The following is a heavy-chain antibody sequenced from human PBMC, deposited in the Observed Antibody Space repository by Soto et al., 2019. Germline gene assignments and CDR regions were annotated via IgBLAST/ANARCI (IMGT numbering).Heavy chain of an antibody. Sequence: DVQLLESGGGLVQPGGSLRLSCAASGFTFSTYAMSWVRQAPGKALEWVSSITSSGTDTFYADSVKGRFTISRDNSENTLYLQMNSLRAEDTAVYYCAKDWPSIGELFSSFDYWGQGTLVTVSS. V-gene: IGHV3-23*01. D-gene: IGHD3-10*01. CDR1: GFTFSTYA. CDR2: ITSSGTDT. J-gene: IGHJ4*02. CDR3: AKDWPSIGELFSSFDY.